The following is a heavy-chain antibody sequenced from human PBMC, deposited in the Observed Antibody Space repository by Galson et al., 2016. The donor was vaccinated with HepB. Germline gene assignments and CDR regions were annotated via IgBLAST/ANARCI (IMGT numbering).Heavy chain of an antibody. CDR1: GGSISSRSFY. CDR2: FDYSGST. CDR3: ARLRVAWSGYYFDS. J-gene: IGHJ4*02. D-gene: IGHD3-3*01. Sequence: SETLSLTCTVSGGSISSRSFYWAWTRQSPEKGLEWIGSFDYSGSTYYNPSLKSRITMSVGTSKNQFSLKLNSVTAADTAVYYCARLRVAWSGYYFDSWGQGTLVTVSS. V-gene: IGHV4-39*01.